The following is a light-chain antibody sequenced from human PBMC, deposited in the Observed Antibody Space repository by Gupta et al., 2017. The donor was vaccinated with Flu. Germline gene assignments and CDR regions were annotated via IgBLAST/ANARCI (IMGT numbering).Light chain of an antibody. CDR3: QQSYSTLWT. CDR1: QSISSY. Sequence: DIQMTQSPSSLSASVGDRVTITFRASQSISSYLNWYQQKPGKAPKLLIYAASSLQSGVPSRFSGSGSGTDFTLTISSPQPEDFATYYCQQSYSTLWTFGQGTKVEIK. V-gene: IGKV1-39*01. CDR2: AAS. J-gene: IGKJ1*01.